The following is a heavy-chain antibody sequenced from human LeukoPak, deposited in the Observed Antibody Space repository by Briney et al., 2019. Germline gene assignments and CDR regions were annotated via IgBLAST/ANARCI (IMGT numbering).Heavy chain of an antibody. Sequence: GGSLRLSCAASGFTFSSYEMNWVRQASGKGLEWVSYISSSGSTIYYADSVKGRFTISRGNAKNSLYLQMNSLRAEDTAVYYCARASSGWYRSFDYWGQGTLVTVSS. J-gene: IGHJ4*02. CDR2: ISSSGSTI. D-gene: IGHD6-19*01. V-gene: IGHV3-48*03. CDR1: GFTFSSYE. CDR3: ARASSGWYRSFDY.